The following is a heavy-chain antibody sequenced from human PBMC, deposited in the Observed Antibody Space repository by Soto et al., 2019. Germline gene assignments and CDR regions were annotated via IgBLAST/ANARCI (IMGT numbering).Heavy chain of an antibody. D-gene: IGHD6-19*01. CDR2: IYYSGST. J-gene: IGHJ4*02. CDR3: ARHEVACTIDY. CDR1: GGSISSYY. V-gene: IGHV4-59*08. Sequence: PSETLSLTCTVSGGSISSYYWSWIRQPPGKGLEWIGYIYYSGSTNYNPSLKSRVTISVDTSKNQLSLKLSSVTAADTAVYYCARHEVACTIDYWGQGTLVTVSS.